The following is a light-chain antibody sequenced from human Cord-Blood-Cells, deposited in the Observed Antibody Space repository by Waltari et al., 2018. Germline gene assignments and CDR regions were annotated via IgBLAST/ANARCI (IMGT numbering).Light chain of an antibody. CDR2: GKN. V-gene: IGLV3-19*01. J-gene: IGLJ3*02. CDR1: SLRSYY. CDR3: NSRDSSGNHWV. Sequence: SSELTQDPAVSVALGQTVRITCQGDSLRSYYASWYQQKPGQAPVLVIYGKNNRPSGSPDRFSGSSSGNTASLTITGAQAEDEADYYGNSRDSSGNHWVFGGGTKLTVL.